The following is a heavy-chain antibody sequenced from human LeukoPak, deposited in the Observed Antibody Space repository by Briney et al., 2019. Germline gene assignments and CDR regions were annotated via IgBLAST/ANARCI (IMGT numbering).Heavy chain of an antibody. CDR2: IYYSGIT. J-gene: IGHJ4*02. V-gene: IGHV4-59*08. CDR3: ARRPTYGSGID. Sequence: SETLSLTCSVSGGSIGSYYWSWFRQPPGKGLEWIGYIYYSGITNYNPSLKSRVTISVDTSRNQFSLKLSSVTAADTAVYYCARRPTYGSGIDWGQGTLVTVSS. D-gene: IGHD3-10*01. CDR1: GGSIGSYY.